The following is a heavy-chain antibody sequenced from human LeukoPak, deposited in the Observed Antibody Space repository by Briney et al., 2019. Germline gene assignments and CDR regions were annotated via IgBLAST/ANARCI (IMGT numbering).Heavy chain of an antibody. V-gene: IGHV1-46*01. CDR3: ARGGYCSSTSCSGDLDY. Sequence: ASVKVSCKASGYTFTSYYMHWVRQAPGQGLEWMGIINPSGGSTSNAQKFQGRVTMTRDTSTSTVYMELSSLRSEDTAVYYCARGGYCSSTSCSGDLDYWGQGTLVTVSS. CDR2: INPSGGST. D-gene: IGHD2-2*01. J-gene: IGHJ4*02. CDR1: GYTFTSYY.